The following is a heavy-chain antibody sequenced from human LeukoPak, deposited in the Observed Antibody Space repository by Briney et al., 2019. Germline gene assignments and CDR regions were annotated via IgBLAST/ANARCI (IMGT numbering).Heavy chain of an antibody. Sequence: GGSLRLSCAASGFTFSSYGMHWVRQAPGKGLEWVAFIRYDGSNKYYAGSVKGRFTISRDNSKNTLYLQMNSLRAEDTAVYYCAKDLSDIVVVPAAPVDVWGKGTTVTVSS. V-gene: IGHV3-30*02. J-gene: IGHJ6*04. CDR1: GFTFSSYG. CDR2: IRYDGSNK. D-gene: IGHD2-2*01. CDR3: AKDLSDIVVVPAAPVDV.